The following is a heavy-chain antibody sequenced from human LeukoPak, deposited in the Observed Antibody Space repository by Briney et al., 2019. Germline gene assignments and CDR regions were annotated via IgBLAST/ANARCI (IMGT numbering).Heavy chain of an antibody. J-gene: IGHJ4*02. D-gene: IGHD3-22*01. Sequence: GGSLRLSCAASGFSFSTYAMSWVRQAPGKGLEWVSAISGSGGSTYYADSVKGRFTISRDNSKNTLYLQMNTLRADDTAVYYCAEIGSRGVVVLDFDYWGQGTLVTVSS. V-gene: IGHV3-23*01. CDR2: ISGSGGST. CDR3: AEIGSRGVVVLDFDY. CDR1: GFSFSTYA.